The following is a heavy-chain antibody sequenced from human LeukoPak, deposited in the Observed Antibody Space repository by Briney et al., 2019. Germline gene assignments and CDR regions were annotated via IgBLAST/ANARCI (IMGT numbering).Heavy chain of an antibody. V-gene: IGHV1-69*04. J-gene: IGHJ4*02. CDR2: IIPILGIA. CDR1: GGTFSSYA. CDR3: ASGDNPWANTKYYFDY. D-gene: IGHD1-14*01. Sequence: SVKVSCKASGGTFSSYAISWVRQAPGQGLEWMGRIIPILGIANYAQKFQGRVTITADKSTSTAYMELSSLRSEDTAVYYGASGDNPWANTKYYFDYWGQGTLVTVSS.